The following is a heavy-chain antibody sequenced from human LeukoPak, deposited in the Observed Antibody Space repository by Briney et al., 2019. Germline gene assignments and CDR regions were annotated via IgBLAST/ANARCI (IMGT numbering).Heavy chain of an antibody. CDR1: GFTFSTYA. V-gene: IGHV3-30*04. CDR2: ISYDGSNK. J-gene: IGHJ4*02. CDR3: AKDHYYGSGSYYKPPVLDY. D-gene: IGHD3-10*01. Sequence: PGGSLRLSCAASGFTFSTYAMHWVRQAPGKGLEWVAVISYDGSNKYYADSVKGRFTISRDNSKNTLYLQMNSLRAEDTAVYYCAKDHYYGSGSYYKPPVLDYWGQGTLVTVSS.